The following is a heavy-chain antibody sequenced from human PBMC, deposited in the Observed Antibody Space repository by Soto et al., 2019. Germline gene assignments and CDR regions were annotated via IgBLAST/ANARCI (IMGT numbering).Heavy chain of an antibody. CDR3: AHAYGGTSWPNDAFDV. D-gene: IGHD2-2*01. Sequence: QITLKESGPTLVKPTQTLTLTCTFSGFSLSADGVGVGWIRQPPGKALEGLALIYWDDDKRYRPSLKSRLTITNDTSKNQVVLNMTNMDPVDTATYYCAHAYGGTSWPNDAFDVWGQGTVVTVSS. CDR2: IYWDDDK. J-gene: IGHJ3*01. CDR1: GFSLSADGVG. V-gene: IGHV2-5*02.